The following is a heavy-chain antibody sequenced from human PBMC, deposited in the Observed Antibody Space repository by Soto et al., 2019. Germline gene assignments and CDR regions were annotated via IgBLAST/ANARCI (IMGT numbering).Heavy chain of an antibody. D-gene: IGHD2-2*02. V-gene: IGHV3-21*01. CDR2: ISSSSSYI. Sequence: EVQLVESGGGLVKPGGSLRLSCAASGFTFSSYSMNWVRQAPGKGLEWVSSISSSSSYIYYADSVKGRFTISIDNAKNSLYLQMNSLRAEDTAVYYCARDIVVVPAAIPPDWFDPWGQGTLVTVSS. J-gene: IGHJ5*02. CDR3: ARDIVVVPAAIPPDWFDP. CDR1: GFTFSSYS.